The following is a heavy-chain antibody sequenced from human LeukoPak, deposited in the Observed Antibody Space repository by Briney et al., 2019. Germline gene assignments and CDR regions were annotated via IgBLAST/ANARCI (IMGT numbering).Heavy chain of an antibody. V-gene: IGHV3-9*01. CDR1: GFTLDDYA. D-gene: IGHD6-19*01. CDR3: AKDGQRRAVSVVTYMDV. J-gene: IGHJ6*03. CDR2: INWNSGRM. Sequence: GRSLRLSCAAAGFTLDDYAMHWVRQAPGKGLEWVSTINWNSGRMEYADSVKGRFTISRDNAKNSLYLQMNSLRDEDTALYYCAKDGQRRAVSVVTYMDVWGKGTTVTVSS.